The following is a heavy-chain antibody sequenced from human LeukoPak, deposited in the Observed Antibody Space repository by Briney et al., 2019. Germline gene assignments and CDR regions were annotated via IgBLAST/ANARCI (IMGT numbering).Heavy chain of an antibody. Sequence: SETLSLTCTVSGGSISSYYWSWIRQPAGKGLEWIGRIYTSGSTNYNPSLKSRVTISVDTSKNQFSLKLSSVTAADTAVYYCARVLFSSYEGTITPHEGPKTSRGRPIDYWGQGTLVTVSS. CDR1: GGSISSYY. CDR3: ARVLFSSYEGTITPHEGPKTSRGRPIDY. J-gene: IGHJ4*02. V-gene: IGHV4-4*07. CDR2: IYTSGST. D-gene: IGHD4-23*01.